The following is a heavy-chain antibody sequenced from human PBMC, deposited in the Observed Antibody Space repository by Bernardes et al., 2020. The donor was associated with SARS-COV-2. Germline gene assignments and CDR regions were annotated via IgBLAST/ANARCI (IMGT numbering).Heavy chain of an antibody. CDR2: ISAYNGDT. Sequence: ASVKVSCKTSGYTFTNYGITWVRQAPGQGLEWMGWISAYNGDTDYTQNLQGRVTLTTETSTSTAYMELRSLRSDDTAVYYCARDRGGTHTSWYFDLWGRGTLVTVSS. CDR3: ARDRGGTHTSWYFDL. CDR1: GYTFTNYG. D-gene: IGHD1-26*01. J-gene: IGHJ2*01. V-gene: IGHV1-18*01.